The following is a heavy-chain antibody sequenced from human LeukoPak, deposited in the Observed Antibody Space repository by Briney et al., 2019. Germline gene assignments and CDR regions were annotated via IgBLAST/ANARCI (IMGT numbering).Heavy chain of an antibody. V-gene: IGHV3-30*04. CDR1: GFTFSSYA. CDR3: ARDMVRGVTPPYYFDY. CDR2: ISYDGSNK. Sequence: GGSLRLSCAASGFTFSSYAMHWVRQAPGKGLEWVAVISYDGSNKYYADSVKGRFTISRDNSKNTLYLQMNSLRAEGTAVYYCARDMVRGVTPPYYFDYWGQGTLVTVSS. D-gene: IGHD3-10*01. J-gene: IGHJ4*02.